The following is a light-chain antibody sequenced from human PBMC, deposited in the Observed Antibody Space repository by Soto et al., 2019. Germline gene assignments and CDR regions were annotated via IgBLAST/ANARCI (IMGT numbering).Light chain of an antibody. J-gene: IGLJ1*01. V-gene: IGLV1-40*01. Sequence: QSALAQPPSVCGAPGQRVTISCTGGSANIGAAYNVDWYQQLPGTAPKLLIYGNNNRPSGVPARFSGSKSGTSASLAIAGLQAEDEGDYYCQSYDSSLRGYVFGTGTKVTVL. CDR2: GNN. CDR3: QSYDSSLRGYV. CDR1: SANIGAAYN.